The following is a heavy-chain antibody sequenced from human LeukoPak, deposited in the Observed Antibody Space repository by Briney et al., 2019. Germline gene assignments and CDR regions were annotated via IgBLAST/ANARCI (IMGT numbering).Heavy chain of an antibody. Sequence: SETLSLTCAVYGGSFSGYYWSWIRQPPGKGLEWIGEINHSGSTNYNPSLKSRVTISVDTSKNQFSLKLSSVTAADTAVYYCARATYSSYYFDYWGQGTLVTVSS. V-gene: IGHV4-34*01. J-gene: IGHJ4*02. D-gene: IGHD6-6*01. CDR2: INHSGST. CDR1: GGSFSGYY. CDR3: ARATYSSYYFDY.